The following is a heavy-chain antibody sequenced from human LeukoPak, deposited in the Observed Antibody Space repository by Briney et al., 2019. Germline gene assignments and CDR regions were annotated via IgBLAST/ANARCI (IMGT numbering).Heavy chain of an antibody. V-gene: IGHV3-30-3*01. CDR2: ISYDGSNK. CDR3: ARDAGYSSGWPEY. Sequence: GGSLGLSCAASGFTFSSYAMHWVRQAPGKGLEWVAVISYDGSNKYYADSVKGRFTISRDNSKNTLYLQMNSLRAEDTAVYYCARDAGYSSGWPEYWGQGTLVTVSS. J-gene: IGHJ4*02. CDR1: GFTFSSYA. D-gene: IGHD6-19*01.